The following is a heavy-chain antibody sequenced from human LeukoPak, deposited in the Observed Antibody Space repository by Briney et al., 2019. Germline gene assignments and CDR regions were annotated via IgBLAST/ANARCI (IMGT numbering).Heavy chain of an antibody. V-gene: IGHV4-31*11. CDR3: ARAASQYYYYYGMDV. CDR1: GESFSSYY. Sequence: SETLSLTCAVSGESFSSYYWSWIRQHPGKGLEWIGYIYYSGSTYYNPSLKSRVTISVDTSKNQFSLKLSSVTAADAAVYYCARAASQYYYYYGMDVWGQGTTVTVSS. J-gene: IGHJ6*02. CDR2: IYYSGST.